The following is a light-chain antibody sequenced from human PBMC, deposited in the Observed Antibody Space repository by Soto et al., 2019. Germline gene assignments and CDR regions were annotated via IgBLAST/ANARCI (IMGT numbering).Light chain of an antibody. Sequence: EIVLTQSPGTLSLSPGERATLSCRASQSVSSNYLAWYQQKPGQAPRLLIYGASSRATGIPDRFSGSGSGTDFTLTISGLEPEDFAVYYCQQHGSSPPTFGGGTEVEIK. CDR1: QSVSSNY. J-gene: IGKJ4*01. CDR2: GAS. CDR3: QQHGSSPPT. V-gene: IGKV3-20*01.